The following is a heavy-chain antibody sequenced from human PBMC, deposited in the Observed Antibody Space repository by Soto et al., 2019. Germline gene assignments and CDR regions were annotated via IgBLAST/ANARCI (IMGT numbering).Heavy chain of an antibody. CDR2: INPNSGGT. CDR1: GYTFTGYY. CDR3: ARAGSSSSGHIAVAGLDY. D-gene: IGHD6-19*01. Sequence: ASVKVSCKASGYTFTGYYMHWVRQAPGQGLEWMGWINPNSGGTNYAQKFQGWVTMTRDTSISTAYMELSRLRSDDTAVYYCARAGSSSSGHIAVAGLDYWGQGTLVTVSS. J-gene: IGHJ4*02. V-gene: IGHV1-2*04.